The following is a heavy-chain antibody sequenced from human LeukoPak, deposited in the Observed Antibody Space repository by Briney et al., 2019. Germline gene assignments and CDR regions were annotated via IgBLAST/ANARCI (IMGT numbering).Heavy chain of an antibody. CDR3: ARSYYDFWSGYYSPPYYFDY. V-gene: IGHV4-34*01. CDR2: INHSGST. CDR1: GGSFSDYY. D-gene: IGHD3-3*01. Sequence: SETLSLTCAINGGSFSDYYWSWIRQPPGKGLEWIGEINHSGSTNYNPSLKSRVTISVDTSKNQFSLKLSSVTAADTAVYYCARSYYDFWSGYYSPPYYFDYWGQGTLVTVSS. J-gene: IGHJ4*02.